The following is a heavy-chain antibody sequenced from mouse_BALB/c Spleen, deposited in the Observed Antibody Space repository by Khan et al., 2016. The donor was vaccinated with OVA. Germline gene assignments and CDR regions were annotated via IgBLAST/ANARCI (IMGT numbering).Heavy chain of an antibody. V-gene: IGHV6-6*02. CDR2: IRLKSNNYAT. Sequence: EVQLEESGGGLVQPGGSMKLSCVVSGFTFSNYWMNWVRQSPEKGLEWVAEIRLKSNNYATHYAESVKGRFTISRDDSKSSVYLQMNNLRTENTGIYYCTTGLAYWGQGTLVTVSA. J-gene: IGHJ3*01. CDR3: TTGLAY. CDR1: GFTFSNYW.